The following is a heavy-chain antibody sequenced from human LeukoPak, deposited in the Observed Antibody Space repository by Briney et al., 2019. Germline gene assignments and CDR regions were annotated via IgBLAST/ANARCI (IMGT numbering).Heavy chain of an antibody. CDR1: GGSISSSSYY. D-gene: IGHD3-9*01. CDR2: IYYSGST. V-gene: IGHV4-61*01. CDR3: ARASGIRYFDWLFLPFDY. J-gene: IGHJ4*02. Sequence: SETLSLTCTVSGGSISSSSYYWSWIRQPPGKGLEWIGYIYYSGSTNYNPSLKSRVTISVDTSKNQFSLKLSSVTAADTAVYYCARASGIRYFDWLFLPFDYWGQGTLVTVSS.